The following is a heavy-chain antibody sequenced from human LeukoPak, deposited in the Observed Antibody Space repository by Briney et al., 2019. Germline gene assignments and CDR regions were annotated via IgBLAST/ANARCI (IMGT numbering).Heavy chain of an antibody. V-gene: IGHV4-4*07. D-gene: IGHD1-7*01. CDR2: IYTSGST. CDR3: ARDSEGVTGTTSWFDP. Sequence: SETLSLTCTVSGGSISSYYWSWIRQPAGKGLEWIGRIYTSGSTNYNPSLKSRVTMSVDTSKNQFSLKLSSVTAADTAVYYCARDSEGVTGTTSWFDPWGQGTLVTVSS. J-gene: IGHJ5*02. CDR1: GGSISSYY.